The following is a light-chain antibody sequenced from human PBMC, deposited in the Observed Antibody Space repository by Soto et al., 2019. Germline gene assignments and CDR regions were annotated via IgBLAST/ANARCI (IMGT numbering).Light chain of an antibody. J-gene: IGKJ5*01. CDR3: MQATHWPIT. Sequence: DVVMTQYKLSLPVTLGQPASISCRSNQSLVYSDGIAYFSWFQQRPGRSPRRLIYKVSNRDSVVPARFSVILSCTDCALKISRVEADDVWVYDGMQATHWPITFVQGTRLEIK. CDR2: KVS. V-gene: IGKV2-30*01. CDR1: QSLVYSDGIAY.